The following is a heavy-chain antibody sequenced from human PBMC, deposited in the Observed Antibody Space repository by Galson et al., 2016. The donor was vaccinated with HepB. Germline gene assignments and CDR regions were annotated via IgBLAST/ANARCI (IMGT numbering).Heavy chain of an antibody. V-gene: IGHV1-24*01. D-gene: IGHD6-6*01. CDR1: RYIFTELS. J-gene: IGHJ4*02. Sequence: SVKVSCKVSRYIFTELSIHWVRQAPGKGLEWMGGFDPEDNETIYAQKFQGRVILTEDTSTDTAYMELSSLRSEDTAVYHCAAEDWGSSSGFAYRGQGALVTVSS. CDR2: FDPEDNET. CDR3: AAEDWGSSSGFAY.